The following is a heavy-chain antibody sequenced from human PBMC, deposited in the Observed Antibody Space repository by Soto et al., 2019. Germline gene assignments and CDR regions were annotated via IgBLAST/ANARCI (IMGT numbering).Heavy chain of an antibody. CDR2: INAGNGNT. Sequence: QVQLVQSGAEVKKPGASVKVSCKASGYTFTSYAMHWVRQAPGQRLEWMGWINAGNGNTKYSQKFQGRVTITRDTSASTAYMELSSLRSEATAVYYCAIYGDLYYYYYGMDVWGQGTTVTVSS. J-gene: IGHJ6*02. V-gene: IGHV1-3*01. CDR3: AIYGDLYYYYYGMDV. CDR1: GYTFTSYA. D-gene: IGHD4-17*01.